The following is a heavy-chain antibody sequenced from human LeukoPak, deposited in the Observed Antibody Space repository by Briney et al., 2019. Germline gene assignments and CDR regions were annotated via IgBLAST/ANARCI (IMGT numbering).Heavy chain of an antibody. CDR1: GASTSSYY. CDR2: IYYSGST. Sequence: SETLSLTCTVSGASTSSYYWSWIRQPPWKGLEWIGYIYYSGSTNYNPSLKSRVTISVDTSKNQFSLKLSSVTAADTAVYYCARSLNWFDPWGQGTLVTVSS. V-gene: IGHV4-59*01. J-gene: IGHJ5*02. CDR3: ARSLNWFDP.